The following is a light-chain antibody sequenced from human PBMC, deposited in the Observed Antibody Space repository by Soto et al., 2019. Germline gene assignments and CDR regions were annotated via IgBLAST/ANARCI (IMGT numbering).Light chain of an antibody. CDR1: SSDVGSYNL. J-gene: IGLJ1*01. CDR2: EVS. V-gene: IGLV2-23*02. CDR3: YSYAGSNTYYV. Sequence: QSVLTQPASVSGSPGQSITISCTGTSSDVGSYNLVSWYQQHPGKAPKLMIYEVSKRPSGVSNRFSGSKSGNTASLTISGLQAEDEADYYCYSYAGSNTYYVFGTGIKLTVL.